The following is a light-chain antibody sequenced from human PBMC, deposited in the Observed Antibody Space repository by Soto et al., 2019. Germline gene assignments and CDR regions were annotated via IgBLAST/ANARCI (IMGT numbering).Light chain of an antibody. CDR3: MQALQPSRYT. CDR2: LGS. Sequence: DIVMTQSPLSLPVTPGEPASISCRSSQSLLHSNGYNYLDWYLQKPGQSPQLLIYLGSNRSSGVADRFSGSGSGTDFTLKISRVEAEDVGVSYRMQALQPSRYTFGQGTKLEIK. J-gene: IGKJ2*01. V-gene: IGKV2-28*01. CDR1: QSLLHSNGYNY.